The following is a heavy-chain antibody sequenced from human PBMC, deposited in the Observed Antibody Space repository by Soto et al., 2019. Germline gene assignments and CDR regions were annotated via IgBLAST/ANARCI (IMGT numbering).Heavy chain of an antibody. CDR3: ARLRIATNNYKWFDP. D-gene: IGHD2-21*01. V-gene: IGHV4-31*03. Sequence: SETLSLTCSASGAALNSGNYYWSWIRQVPGKGLEWIGHVYVTGAVDYNPSLRDRITISQDTSERQFSLNLRLVTAADTAVYYCARLRIATNNYKWFDPWGQGTPVTVSS. J-gene: IGHJ5*02. CDR2: VYVTGAV. CDR1: GAALNSGNYY.